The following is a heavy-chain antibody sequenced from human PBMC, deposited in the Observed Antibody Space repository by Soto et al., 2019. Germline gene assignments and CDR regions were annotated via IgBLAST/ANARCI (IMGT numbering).Heavy chain of an antibody. V-gene: IGHV3-30-3*01. D-gene: IGHD2-2*01. Sequence: SLRLSCAASGFTFSSYAMHWVRQAPGKGLEWVAVISYDGSNKYYADSVKGRFTISRDNSKNTLYLQMNSLRAEDTAVYYCARELGYCSSTSCYGSADYWGQGTLVTVSS. J-gene: IGHJ4*02. CDR3: ARELGYCSSTSCYGSADY. CDR2: ISYDGSNK. CDR1: GFTFSSYA.